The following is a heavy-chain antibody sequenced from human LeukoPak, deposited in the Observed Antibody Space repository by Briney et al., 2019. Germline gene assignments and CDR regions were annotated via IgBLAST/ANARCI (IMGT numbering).Heavy chain of an antibody. V-gene: IGHV3-66*01. CDR1: GFTFGDYA. D-gene: IGHD3-22*01. CDR3: ASYYYTSGPNDN. J-gene: IGHJ4*02. CDR2: IYSCGST. Sequence: PGGSLRLSCTASGFTFGDYAMSWVRQAPGKGLEWVSVIYSCGSTYYADSVKGRFTISRDNSKNTLYLQMNSLRAEDTAVYYCASYYYTSGPNDNWGQGTLVTVSS.